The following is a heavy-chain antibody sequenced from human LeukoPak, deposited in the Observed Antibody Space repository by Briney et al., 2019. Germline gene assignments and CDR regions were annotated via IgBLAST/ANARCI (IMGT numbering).Heavy chain of an antibody. V-gene: IGHV1-2*02. J-gene: IGHJ4*02. D-gene: IGHD3-10*01. CDR2: INPNSGGT. CDR1: GYTFTGYY. CDR3: ARPFRAVRGVLPDY. Sequence: GASVKVSCKASGYTFTGYYMHWVRQAPGQGLEWMGWINPNSGGTNYAQKFQGRVTMTRDTSISTAYMELSRLRSDDTAVYYCARPFRAVRGVLPDYWGQGTLVTVSS.